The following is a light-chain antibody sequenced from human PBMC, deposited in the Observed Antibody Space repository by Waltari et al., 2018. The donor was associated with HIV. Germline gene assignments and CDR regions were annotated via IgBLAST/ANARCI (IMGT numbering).Light chain of an antibody. CDR2: DSS. CDR1: QDISKL. V-gene: IGKV1-33*01. J-gene: IGKJ1*01. Sequence: DIQMTQSPSSLYAYVGQRCTKTSQASQDISKLLNWYQQKPGTAPKLLIYDSSNLETGVPSRFSGSGSGTDFTFTISSLQPEDIATYYCQQYDNVSRTFGQGTKVQIK. CDR3: QQYDNVSRT.